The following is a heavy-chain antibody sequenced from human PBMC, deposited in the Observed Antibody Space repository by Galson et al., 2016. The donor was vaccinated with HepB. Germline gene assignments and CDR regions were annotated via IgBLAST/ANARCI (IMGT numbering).Heavy chain of an antibody. V-gene: IGHV3-7*03. CDR1: GFSFSRYW. D-gene: IGHD3-3*01. CDR3: ARENFWKLDQ. CDR2: IRADGTAN. J-gene: IGHJ5*02. Sequence: SLRLSCAASGFSFSRYWMAWVRQAPGKGLEWVGNIRADGTANDYVGSVKGRFTMSRDNAQKSLFLQMTSLRVEDTAVYYCARENFWKLDQWGQGTLVTGSS.